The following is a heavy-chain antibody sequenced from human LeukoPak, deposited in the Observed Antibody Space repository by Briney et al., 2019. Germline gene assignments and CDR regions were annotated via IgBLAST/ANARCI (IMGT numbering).Heavy chain of an antibody. CDR3: ARGIYSGYDPYDAFDI. J-gene: IGHJ3*02. D-gene: IGHD5-12*01. Sequence: SETLSLTRTVSGGSISSYYWSWIRQPPGKGLEWIGYIYYSGSTYYNPSLKSRVTISVDTSKNQLSLKLSSVIAADTAVYYCARGIYSGYDPYDAFDIWGQGTMVTVSS. CDR2: IYYSGST. V-gene: IGHV4-59*08. CDR1: GGSISSYY.